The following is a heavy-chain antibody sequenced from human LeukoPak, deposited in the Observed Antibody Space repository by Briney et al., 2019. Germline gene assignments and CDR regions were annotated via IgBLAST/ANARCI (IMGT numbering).Heavy chain of an antibody. V-gene: IGHV3-23*01. D-gene: IGHD3-16*01. CDR1: GFTFSSSA. CDR2: IPASGPKT. J-gene: IGHJ4*02. Sequence: GGSLRLSCAASGFTFSSSAMGWVRRAPQKRLEWVSAIPASGPKTYYTGSVRGRFTISRDNSKNTVYLQMQSLRAEDTAVYYCVKEASKTFGIYTADYWGQGTLVTVSS. CDR3: VKEASKTFGIYTADY.